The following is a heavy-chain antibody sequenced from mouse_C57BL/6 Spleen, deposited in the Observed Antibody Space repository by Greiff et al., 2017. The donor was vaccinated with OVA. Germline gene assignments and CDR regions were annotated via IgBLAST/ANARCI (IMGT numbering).Heavy chain of an antibody. CDR3: ARGAGVYAMVY. Sequence: VQLQQSGAELVRPGASVKLSCKASGYTFTSYGISWVKQRTGQGLEWIGEIYPRSGNTYYNEKFKGKATLPADKSSSTAYMELRSLTSEDSAVYLCARGAGVYAMVYWGQGTSVTVAS. CDR1: GYTFTSYG. V-gene: IGHV1-81*01. D-gene: IGHD3-3*01. CDR2: IYPRSGNT. J-gene: IGHJ4*01.